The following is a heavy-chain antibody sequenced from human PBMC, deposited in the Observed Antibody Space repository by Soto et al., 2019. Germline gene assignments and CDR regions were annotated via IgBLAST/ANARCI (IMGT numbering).Heavy chain of an antibody. V-gene: IGHV3-7*01. CDR1: GFSFGNDW. CDR3: ARPERNSKYHPLLS. J-gene: IGHJ4*02. D-gene: IGHD1-1*01. Sequence: GSLRLSCTASGFSFGNDWMGWVRQAPGKGLEWVANIKEDGSEKFSVDSVRGRFTISRDNAKSSLYLQMNSLRADDTAVYYCARPERNSKYHPLLSWGQGTLVTVSS. CDR2: IKEDGSEK.